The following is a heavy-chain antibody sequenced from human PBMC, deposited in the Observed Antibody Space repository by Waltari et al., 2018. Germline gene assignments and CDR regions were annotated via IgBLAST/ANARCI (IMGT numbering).Heavy chain of an antibody. J-gene: IGHJ3*02. V-gene: IGHV4-39*01. CDR2: IYYSGST. D-gene: IGHD3-3*01. CDR1: GGSISSSSYY. Sequence: QLQLQESGPGLVKPSETLSLTCTVSGGSISSSSYYWGWIRQPPGKGLEWIGSIYYSGSTYYNPSLNSRVTISVDTSKHQFSLKLSSVTAADTAVYYCARPGGVYDCWSGYPGDAFDIWGQGTMVTVSS. CDR3: ARPGGVYDCWSGYPGDAFDI.